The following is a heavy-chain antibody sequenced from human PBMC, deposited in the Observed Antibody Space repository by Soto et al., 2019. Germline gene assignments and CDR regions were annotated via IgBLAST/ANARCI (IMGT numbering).Heavy chain of an antibody. CDR1: GGSISSSNW. J-gene: IGHJ6*02. CDR3: ASVGGYYYYYGMDV. Sequence: SETLSLTCAVSGGSISSSNWWSWVRQPPGKGLEWIGEIYHSGSTNYNPSLKSRVTISVDKSKNQFSLKLSSVTAADTAVYYCASVGGYYYYYGMDVWGQGTTVTVSS. CDR2: IYHSGST. V-gene: IGHV4-4*02.